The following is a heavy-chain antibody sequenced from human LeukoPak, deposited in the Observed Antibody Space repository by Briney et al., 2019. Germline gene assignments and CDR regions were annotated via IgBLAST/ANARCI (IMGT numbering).Heavy chain of an antibody. J-gene: IGHJ4*02. V-gene: IGHV3-23*01. CDR1: GFTFTSYA. CDR3: AKVTVTGTRGFDY. D-gene: IGHD6-19*01. CDR2: ITGSGGSK. Sequence: GGSLRLSCAGSGFTFTSYAMIWVRQAPGKGLEWVSSITGSGGSKYYADSVKDRFTISRDNSKNTLYLQMNSLRAEDTAVYYCAKVTVTGTRGFDYWGQGTLVTVSS.